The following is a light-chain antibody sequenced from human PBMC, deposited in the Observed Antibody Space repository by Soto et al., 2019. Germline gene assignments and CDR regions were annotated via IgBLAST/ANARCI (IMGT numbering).Light chain of an antibody. V-gene: IGLV1-51*01. CDR3: ATWDGSRTGEV. J-gene: IGLJ2*01. CDR2: DNN. CDR1: SSNIGNNY. Sequence: QSVLTHSPSVSAAPGQKVTISCSGSSSNIGNNYVSWYQQLPGTAPKLLIYDNNKRPSGIPDRFSGSKSGTSGTLDITGLQTGDEADYYCATWDGSRTGEVFGRGTKLTVL.